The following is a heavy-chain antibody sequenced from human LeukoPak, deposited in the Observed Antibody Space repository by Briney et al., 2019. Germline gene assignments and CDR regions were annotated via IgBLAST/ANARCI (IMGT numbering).Heavy chain of an antibody. CDR2: TYYGSQWYS. CDR1: GDSVSSSTAT. Sequence: SQTLSLTCVISGDSVSSSTATWNWIRQSPSRGLEWLGRTYYGSQWYSEYAVSVKSRIAINPDTSKNQFSLQLNSVTPEDTAVYFCARVVTRTSQWLSYFDCWGQGTLVTVSS. D-gene: IGHD6-19*01. CDR3: ARVVTRTSQWLSYFDC. V-gene: IGHV6-1*01. J-gene: IGHJ4*02.